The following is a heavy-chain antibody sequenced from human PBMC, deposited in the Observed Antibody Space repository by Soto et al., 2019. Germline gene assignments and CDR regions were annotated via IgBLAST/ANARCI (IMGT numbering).Heavy chain of an antibody. J-gene: IGHJ4*02. CDR2: IYPGDSDT. CDR3: AGLGGDTSDFEY. CDR1: GYSFTSYW. V-gene: IGHV5-51*01. D-gene: IGHD3-16*01. Sequence: GESLKISCNGSGYSFTSYWIAWVRQMPGEGLEWMGIIYPGDSDTRYSPSFQGQVTISADKSVSTAYLQWSSLKASDAAMYYCAGLGGDTSDFEYWGQGTLVTAPQ.